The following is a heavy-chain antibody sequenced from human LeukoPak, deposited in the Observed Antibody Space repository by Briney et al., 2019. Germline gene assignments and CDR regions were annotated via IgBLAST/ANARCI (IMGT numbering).Heavy chain of an antibody. J-gene: IGHJ4*02. V-gene: IGHV4-34*01. CDR1: GGSFSGYY. D-gene: IGHD3-16*02. CDR3: ASQRVWGSYRLYFDY. Sequence: SETLFLTCAVYGGSFSGYYWSWIRQPPGKGLEWIGEINHSGSTNYNPSLKSRVTISVDTSKNQFSLKLSSVTAADTAVYYCASQRVWGSYRLYFDYWGQGTLVTVSS. CDR2: INHSGST.